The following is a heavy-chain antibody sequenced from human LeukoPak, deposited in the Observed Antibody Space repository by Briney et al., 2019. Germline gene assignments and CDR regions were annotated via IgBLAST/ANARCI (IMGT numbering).Heavy chain of an antibody. J-gene: IGHJ6*02. V-gene: IGHV3-23*01. CDR1: GFTFSSYA. Sequence: GGSLRLSCAASGFTFSSYAMSWVRQAPGKGLEWVSAISGSGGSTYYADSVKGRFTISRDNSKNTLCLQMNSLRAEDTAVYYCARGQSGTPHYYYGMDVWGQGTTVTVSS. D-gene: IGHD3-10*01. CDR2: ISGSGGST. CDR3: ARGQSGTPHYYYGMDV.